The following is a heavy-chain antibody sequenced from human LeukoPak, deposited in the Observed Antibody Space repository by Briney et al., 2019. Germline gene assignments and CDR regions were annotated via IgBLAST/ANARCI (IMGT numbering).Heavy chain of an antibody. J-gene: IGHJ4*02. CDR1: GYTFTSYD. CDR3: AKDPDHVSPGPMNY. Sequence: ASVKVSCKASGYTFTSYDINWVRQATGQGLEWMGWMNPNSGNTGYAQKFQGRVTMTRNTSISTAYMELSSLRSEDTAVYYCAKDPDHVSPGPMNYWGQGTLVTVSS. D-gene: IGHD3-22*01. CDR2: MNPNSGNT. V-gene: IGHV1-8*01.